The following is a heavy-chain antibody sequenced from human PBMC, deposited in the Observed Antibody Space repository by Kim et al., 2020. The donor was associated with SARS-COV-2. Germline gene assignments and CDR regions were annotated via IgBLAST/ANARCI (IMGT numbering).Heavy chain of an antibody. V-gene: IGHV1-69*13. CDR1: GGTFSSYA. CDR2: IIPIFGTA. Sequence: SVKVSCKASGGTFSSYAISWVRQAPGQGLEWMGGIIPIFGTANYAQKFQGRVTITADESTSTAYMELSSLRSEDTAVYYCARLRRFKRFSSSAWKGFDPWGQGTLVTVSS. CDR3: ARLRRFKRFSSSAWKGFDP. D-gene: IGHD1-1*01. J-gene: IGHJ5*02.